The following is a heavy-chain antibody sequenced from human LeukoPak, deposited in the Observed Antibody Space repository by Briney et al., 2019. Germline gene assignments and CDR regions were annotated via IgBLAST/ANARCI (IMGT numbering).Heavy chain of an antibody. CDR1: GDSISRYY. CDR3: ARSAPSVTSYYFDS. J-gene: IGHJ4*02. Sequence: SETLSLTCTVSGDSISRYYWSWIRQLAGKGLEWIGRFYTIGSTNYNPSLKSRVTMSLDTSKNQFSLTLNSVTAADTAVYYCARSAPSVTSYYFDSWGQGTLVTVSS. D-gene: IGHD4-17*01. CDR2: FYTIGST. V-gene: IGHV4-4*07.